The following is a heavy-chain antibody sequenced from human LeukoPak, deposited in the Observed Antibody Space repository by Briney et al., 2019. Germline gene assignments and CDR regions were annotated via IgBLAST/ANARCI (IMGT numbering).Heavy chain of an antibody. CDR2: INPNSGGT. Sequence: ASVKVSCKASGYNFAGFYMHWVRQAPGHGLEWMGWINPNSGGTNYAQTFQGRVTLTSDTTMSTAYMELTRLTSDDSAMYYCARSKYDVLTGSPDYWGQGTLVTVSS. V-gene: IGHV1-2*02. J-gene: IGHJ4*02. CDR3: ARSKYDVLTGSPDY. D-gene: IGHD3-9*01. CDR1: GYNFAGFY.